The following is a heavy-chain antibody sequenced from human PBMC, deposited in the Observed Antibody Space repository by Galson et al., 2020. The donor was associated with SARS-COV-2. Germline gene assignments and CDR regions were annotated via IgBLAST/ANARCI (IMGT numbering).Heavy chain of an antibody. CDR2: ISYDGSNK. CDR1: GFTFSSYG. V-gene: IGHV3-30*18. CDR3: AKVGSAGLYDSSGYYPTYFDY. D-gene: IGHD3-22*01. J-gene: IGHJ4*02. Sequence: GASLKISCAASGFTFSSYGMHWVRQAPGKGLEWVAVISYDGSNKYYADSVKGRFTISRDNSKNTLYLQMNSLRAEDTAVYYCAKVGSAGLYDSSGYYPTYFDYWGQGPLVTVSS.